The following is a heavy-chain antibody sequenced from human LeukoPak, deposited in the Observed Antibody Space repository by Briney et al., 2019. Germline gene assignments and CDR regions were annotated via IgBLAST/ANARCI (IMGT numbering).Heavy chain of an antibody. CDR2: IKPDGSDT. D-gene: IGHD5-12*01. Sequence: GGSLRLSCAASGLTVSSNYMSWVRQAPGKGLVWVSRIKPDGSDTNYADSVKGRFTISRDNAKNTVYLQMNSLRAEDTAVYYCARGKYGGYFIDYWGQGTLVTVSS. V-gene: IGHV3-74*01. CDR3: ARGKYGGYFIDY. J-gene: IGHJ4*02. CDR1: GLTVSSNY.